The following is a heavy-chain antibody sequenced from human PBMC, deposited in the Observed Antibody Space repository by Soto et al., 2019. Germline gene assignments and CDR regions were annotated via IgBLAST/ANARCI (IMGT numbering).Heavy chain of an antibody. CDR1: GFTFSSYA. V-gene: IGHV3-30-3*01. CDR2: ISYDGSNK. J-gene: IGHJ4*02. D-gene: IGHD1-1*01. Sequence: PGGSLRLSCAASGFTFSSYAMHWVRQAPGKGLEWVAVISYDGSNKYYADSVKGRFTISRDNSKNTLYLQMNSLRAEDTAVYYCAKAQERRWIKYYFDYWGQGTLVTVSS. CDR3: AKAQERRWIKYYFDY.